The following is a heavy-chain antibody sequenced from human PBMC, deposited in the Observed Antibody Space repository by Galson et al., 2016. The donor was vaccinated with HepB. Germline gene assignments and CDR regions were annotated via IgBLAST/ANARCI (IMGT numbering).Heavy chain of an antibody. J-gene: IGHJ4*02. V-gene: IGHV5-51*03. CDR3: ARPSPGGVQFFDS. Sequence: QSGAEVKKPGESLKISCKGSGYNFPSFWIGWVRQMPGKGLEWMGIIYPGDSDTRYSPSFQGQVTTSADRSTSTAYLQWSSLKASDTAMYYCARPSPGGVQFFDSWGQGTLVTVSS. D-gene: IGHD3-16*01. CDR1: GYNFPSFW. CDR2: IYPGDSDT.